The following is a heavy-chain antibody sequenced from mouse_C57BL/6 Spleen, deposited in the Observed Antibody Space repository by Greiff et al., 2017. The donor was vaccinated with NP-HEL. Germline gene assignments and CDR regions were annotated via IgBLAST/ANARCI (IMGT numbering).Heavy chain of an antibody. CDR3: ARLGYYGLDY. V-gene: IGHV1-59*01. J-gene: IGHJ2*01. Sequence: QVQLQQPGAELVRPGTSVKLSCTASGYTFTSYWMHWVKQRPGQGLEWIGVIDPSDSYTNYNQKFKGKATLTVDTSSSTAYLQLSSLTSEDSAVYYCARLGYYGLDYWGQGTTLTVSS. CDR2: IDPSDSYT. D-gene: IGHD1-1*01. CDR1: GYTFTSYW.